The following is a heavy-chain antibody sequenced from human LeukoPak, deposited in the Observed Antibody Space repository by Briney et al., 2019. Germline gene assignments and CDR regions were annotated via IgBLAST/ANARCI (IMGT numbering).Heavy chain of an antibody. J-gene: IGHJ6*02. CDR2: ISSDGNNK. V-gene: IGHV3-30*18. Sequence: GGSLRLSCVASGFTFRNYGMYWVRQAPGKGLEWVAVISSDGNNKYYGDSVEGRFTISRDNSQDTLYVQMTSLRAEDTAVYYCAKDPVAVAGNNYYRMDVWGQGTTVTVSS. D-gene: IGHD6-19*01. CDR1: GFTFRNYG. CDR3: AKDPVAVAGNNYYRMDV.